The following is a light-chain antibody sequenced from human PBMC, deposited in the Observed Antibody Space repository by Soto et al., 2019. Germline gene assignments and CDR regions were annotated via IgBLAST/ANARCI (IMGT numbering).Light chain of an antibody. CDR1: SSDVGGYNY. V-gene: IGLV2-14*03. Sequence: QSALTQPASVSGSPGQSITISCTGTSSDVGGYNYVSWYQQHPGKAPKLMIYDVSNRPSGVSNRFSGSKSGNTASLTISGVQAEDEAAYHCSSYTSSSSSYVLFGGGTKLTVL. J-gene: IGLJ3*02. CDR3: SSYTSSSSSYVL. CDR2: DVS.